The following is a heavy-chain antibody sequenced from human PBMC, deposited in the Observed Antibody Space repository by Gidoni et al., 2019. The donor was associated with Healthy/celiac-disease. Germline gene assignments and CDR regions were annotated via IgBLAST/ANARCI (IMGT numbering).Heavy chain of an antibody. D-gene: IGHD2-2*01. CDR3: AREACSSTSCYPHFDY. CDR2: IIPIFGTA. V-gene: IGHV1-69*01. Sequence: QVQLVQSGAEVKKPGSSVKVSCTASGGTFSRYAISWVRQAPGQGLAWMGGIIPIFGTANYAQKFQGRVTITADESTSTAYMELSSLRSEDTAVYYCAREACSSTSCYPHFDYWGQGTLVTVSS. CDR1: GGTFSRYA. J-gene: IGHJ4*02.